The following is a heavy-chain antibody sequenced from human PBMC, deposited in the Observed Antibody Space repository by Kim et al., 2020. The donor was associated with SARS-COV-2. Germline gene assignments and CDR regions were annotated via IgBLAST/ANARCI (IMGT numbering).Heavy chain of an antibody. J-gene: IGHJ4*02. V-gene: IGHV3-23*03. CDR3: AREGSPYYFDH. Sequence: TLYADSVKGRFTVARDNSRNTLYLQLNSLRAEDTAVYYCAREGSPYYFDHWGQGTLVTVSS. CDR2: T.